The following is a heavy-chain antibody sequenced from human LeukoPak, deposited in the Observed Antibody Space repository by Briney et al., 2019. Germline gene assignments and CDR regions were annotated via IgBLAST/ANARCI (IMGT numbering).Heavy chain of an antibody. V-gene: IGHV3-9*01. CDR3: AKDGGPKTPGHCSTTTCYYYFGMDV. CDR1: GFTFDDYA. CDR2: ISWQSGNI. D-gene: IGHD2-2*01. Sequence: PGRSLRLSCAASGFTFDDYAMHWVRQAPGKGLEWVSTISWQSGNIVYADSVKGRFTIFRDSAKSSLYLQMNSLRAEDTALYYCAKDGGPKTPGHCSTTTCYYYFGMDVWGQGTTVTVSS. J-gene: IGHJ6*02.